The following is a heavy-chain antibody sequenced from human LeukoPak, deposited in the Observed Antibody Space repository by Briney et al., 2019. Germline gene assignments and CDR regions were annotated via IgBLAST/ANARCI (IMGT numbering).Heavy chain of an antibody. CDR3: ARAGIDGYFDY. Sequence: PSETLSLTCTVSGGSINSSSYYWGWIRHRPGKGLEWIGSIYYSGSTYSNPSLKSRVTISVDTSKTQCALKLSSVTAADTAVYYCARAGIDGYFDYWGQGTLVTVSS. CDR2: IYYSGST. V-gene: IGHV4-39*01. CDR1: GGSINSSSYY. J-gene: IGHJ4*02.